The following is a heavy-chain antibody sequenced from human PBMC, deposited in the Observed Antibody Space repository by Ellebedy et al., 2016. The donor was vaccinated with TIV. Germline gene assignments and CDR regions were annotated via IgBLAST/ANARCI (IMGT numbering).Heavy chain of an antibody. J-gene: IGHJ4*02. CDR2: IKEDGSEK. D-gene: IGHD3-16*01. V-gene: IGHV3-7*03. CDR3: ARVWGLDGSPIDY. Sequence: PGGSLRLSCAASGFTFSSDWMSWVRQAPGKGLEWVANIKEDGSEKYYVDSVKGRFTISRDNAKNSLYLQMNSLRDEDTAVYYCARVWGLDGSPIDYWGQGTLVTVSS. CDR1: GFTFSSDW.